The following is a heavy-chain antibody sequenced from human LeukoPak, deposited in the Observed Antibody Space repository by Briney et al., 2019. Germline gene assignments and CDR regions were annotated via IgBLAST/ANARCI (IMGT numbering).Heavy chain of an antibody. CDR2: ISAYNGNT. CDR3: ARDVEYDSSGDDAFDI. V-gene: IGHV1-18*01. D-gene: IGHD3-22*01. Sequence: ASVKVSCKASGYTFTSYGISWVRQAPGQGLEWMGWISAYNGNTNYAQKLQGRVTMTTDTSTSTAYMELRSLRSDDTAVYYCARDVEYDSSGDDAFDIWGQGTMVTVSS. J-gene: IGHJ3*02. CDR1: GYTFTSYG.